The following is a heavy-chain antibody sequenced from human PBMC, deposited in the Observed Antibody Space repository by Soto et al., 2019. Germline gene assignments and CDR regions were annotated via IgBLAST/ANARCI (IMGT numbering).Heavy chain of an antibody. CDR2: ISGSGGST. D-gene: IGHD4-17*01. CDR3: AKDTSYGDRKYYFDY. J-gene: IGHJ4*02. V-gene: IGHV3-23*01. CDR1: GFTFSSYA. Sequence: EVQLLESGGGLVQPGGSLRLSCAASGFTFSSYAMSWVRQAPGKGLEWVSAISGSGGSTYYADSVKGRFTISRDNSKNTLYLQMNSLRAEDTAVYYGAKDTSYGDRKYYFDYWGQGPLVTVSS.